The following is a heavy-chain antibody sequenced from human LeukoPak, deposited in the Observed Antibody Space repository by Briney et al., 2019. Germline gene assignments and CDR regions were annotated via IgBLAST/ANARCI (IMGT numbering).Heavy chain of an antibody. D-gene: IGHD3-22*01. Sequence: GGSLRLSCAASGFTFSDYFMSWIRQAPGKGLEWVSYISSSGSTIYYADSVKGRFTISRDNAKNSLYLQMNSLRAEDTAVYYCARARNYYDGSGHYYYFDYWGQGTLVTASS. CDR2: ISSSGSTI. CDR3: ARARNYYDGSGHYYYFDY. J-gene: IGHJ4*02. CDR1: GFTFSDYF. V-gene: IGHV3-11*01.